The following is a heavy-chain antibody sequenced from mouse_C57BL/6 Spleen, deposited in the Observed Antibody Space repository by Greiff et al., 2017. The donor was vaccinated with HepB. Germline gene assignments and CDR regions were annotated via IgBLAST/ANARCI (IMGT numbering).Heavy chain of an antibody. D-gene: IGHD4-1*01. CDR1: GYTFTDYY. CDR2: IYPGSGNT. Sequence: VQLQQSGAELVRPGASVKLSCKASGYTFTDYYINWVKQRPGQGLEWIARIYPGSGNTYYNEKFKGKATLTAEKSSSTAYMQLRSLTSEDSAVYFCAREMANWNEFDYWGQGTTLTVSS. V-gene: IGHV1-76*01. J-gene: IGHJ2*01. CDR3: AREMANWNEFDY.